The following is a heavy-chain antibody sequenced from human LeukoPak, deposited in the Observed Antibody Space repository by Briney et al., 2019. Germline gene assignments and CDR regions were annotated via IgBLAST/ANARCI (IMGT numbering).Heavy chain of an antibody. CDR1: GFTFSSYG. J-gene: IGHJ4*02. Sequence: PGGSLRLSCAASGFTFSSYGMHWVRQAPGKGLEWVAFIRYDGSNKYYADSVKGRFTISRDNSKNTLYLQTNSLRAEDTAVYYCARGRNEPFLEWLFGLLDYWGQGTLVTVSS. V-gene: IGHV3-30*02. D-gene: IGHD3-3*01. CDR3: ARGRNEPFLEWLFGLLDY. CDR2: IRYDGSNK.